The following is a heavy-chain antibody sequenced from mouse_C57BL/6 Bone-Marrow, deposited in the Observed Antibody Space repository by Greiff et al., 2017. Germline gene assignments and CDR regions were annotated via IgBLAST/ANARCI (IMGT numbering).Heavy chain of an antibody. Sequence: VQLQQSGAELARPGASVTMSCKASGYTFTSYTMHWVKQRPGQGLEWIGYINPSSGYTKYNQKFEDKATLTADKSSSTAYMQLSSLTSEDSAGYYCARGGSLFAYWGQGTLVTVSA. J-gene: IGHJ3*01. V-gene: IGHV1-4*01. CDR1: GYTFTSYT. CDR3: ARGGSLFAY. CDR2: INPSSGYT.